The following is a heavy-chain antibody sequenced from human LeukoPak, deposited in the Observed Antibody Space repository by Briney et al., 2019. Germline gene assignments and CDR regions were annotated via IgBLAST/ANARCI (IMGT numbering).Heavy chain of an antibody. Sequence: ASVTVSCRASGYTFTSYYMHWVRQAPGQGLEWMGIINPSGGGTSSPQKFQGRVTMTRDTSTSTVYMELSSLRSEDTAVYYCARDSLRDRGPFDMWGQGTMVTVSA. V-gene: IGHV1-46*01. CDR2: INPSGGGT. J-gene: IGHJ3*02. D-gene: IGHD1-14*01. CDR3: ARDSLRDRGPFDM. CDR1: GYTFTSYY.